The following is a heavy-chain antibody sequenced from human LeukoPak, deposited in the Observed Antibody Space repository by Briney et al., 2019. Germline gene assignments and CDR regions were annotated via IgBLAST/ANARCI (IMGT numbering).Heavy chain of an antibody. CDR3: ARDVYYGSGSPRLDY. CDR2: MSRSGDII. D-gene: IGHD3-10*01. Sequence: GGSLRLSCAASGFIFSDYNMNWVRQVPGQGLESVSYMSRSGDIIYYADSVKGRFTISRDNAKNSLYLQMNSLRAEDTAVYYCARDVYYGSGSPRLDYWGQGTLVTVSS. CDR1: GFIFSDYN. V-gene: IGHV3-48*01. J-gene: IGHJ4*02.